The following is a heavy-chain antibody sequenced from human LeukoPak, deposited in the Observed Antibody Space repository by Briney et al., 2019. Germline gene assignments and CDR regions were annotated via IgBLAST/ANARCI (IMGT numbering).Heavy chain of an antibody. J-gene: IGHJ4*02. CDR1: GFTFDNAW. CDR2: IYSKTDGGPT. Sequence: GGSLRLSYAASGFTFDNAWFNWVRQAPGKGLEWVGRIYSKTDGGPTDYATPVTGRFSISRDDSKNTLYLQMNSLKTDDTAVYYCTTVPWFGDLYAAGYWGQGTLVTVSS. D-gene: IGHD3-10*01. V-gene: IGHV3-15*01. CDR3: TTVPWFGDLYAAGY.